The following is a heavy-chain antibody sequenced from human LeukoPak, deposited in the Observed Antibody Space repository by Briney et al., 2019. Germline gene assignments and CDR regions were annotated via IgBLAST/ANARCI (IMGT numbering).Heavy chain of an antibody. CDR2: INPSGGST. Sequence: ASVKVSCKASGYTFTRYYMHWVRQAPGQGLEWMGIINPSGGSTSYAQKFQGRVTMTRDMSTSTVYMELSSLRSEDKAVYYCARDSSSWPFDYWGQGTLVTVSS. D-gene: IGHD6-13*01. V-gene: IGHV1-46*01. CDR1: GYTFTRYY. CDR3: ARDSSSWPFDY. J-gene: IGHJ4*02.